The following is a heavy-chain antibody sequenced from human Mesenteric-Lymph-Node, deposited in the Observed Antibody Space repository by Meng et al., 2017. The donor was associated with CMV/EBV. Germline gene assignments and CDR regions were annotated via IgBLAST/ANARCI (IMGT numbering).Heavy chain of an antibody. CDR1: GFTFSSYA. J-gene: IGHJ6*02. CDR3: AKGKVVSAAMDV. Sequence: GGSLRLSCAASGFTFSSYAMSWVRQAPGKGLEWVSAISGSGGSTWSADSVKGRFTISRDNAKNSLYLQMNSLRAEDTAVYYCAKGKVVSAAMDVWGQGTTVTVSS. V-gene: IGHV3-23*01. CDR2: ISGSGGST. D-gene: IGHD2-2*01.